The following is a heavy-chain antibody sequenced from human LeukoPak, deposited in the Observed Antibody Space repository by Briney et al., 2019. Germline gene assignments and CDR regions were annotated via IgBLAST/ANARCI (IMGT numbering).Heavy chain of an antibody. D-gene: IGHD3-22*01. J-gene: IGHJ4*02. V-gene: IGHV3-30*02. CDR1: GFIFSSYG. Sequence: SGGSLRLSCAASGFIFSSYGMHWVRQAPGKGLEWAAFIRYDGSNKYYADSVKGRFTISRDNSKNTLYLQMNSLRAVDTAVYYCARGSGMIVVIPFDYWGQGTLVTVSS. CDR2: IRYDGSNK. CDR3: ARGSGMIVVIPFDY.